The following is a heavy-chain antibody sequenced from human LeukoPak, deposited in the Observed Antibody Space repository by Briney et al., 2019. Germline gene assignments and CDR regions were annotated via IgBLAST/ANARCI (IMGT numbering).Heavy chain of an antibody. CDR2: IYNTGTT. CDR3: AGYGGFSK. J-gene: IGHJ4*02. CDR1: GFTVSGNH. D-gene: IGHD4-23*01. V-gene: IGHV3-53*01. Sequence: GGSLRLSCAVSGFTVSGNHVTWVRQAPGKGLAWVSTIYNTGTTNYADSVKGRFTISRDNSKNTVYLQMNSLRAEDMAIYYCAGYGGFSKWGQGTHVTVSS.